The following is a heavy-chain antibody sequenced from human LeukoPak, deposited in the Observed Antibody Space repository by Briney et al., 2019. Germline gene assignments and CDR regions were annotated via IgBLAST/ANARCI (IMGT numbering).Heavy chain of an antibody. CDR2: ISSSGSTI. Sequence: PGGSLRLSCAASGFTFSSYEMNWVRQAPGKGLEWVSYISSSGSTIYYADSVKGRFTISRDNAKNSLYLQMNSLRAEDTAVYYCARVRRSPNWFDPGGQETLVTVSS. D-gene: IGHD3-3*01. CDR3: ARVRRSPNWFDP. J-gene: IGHJ5*02. CDR1: GFTFSSYE. V-gene: IGHV3-48*03.